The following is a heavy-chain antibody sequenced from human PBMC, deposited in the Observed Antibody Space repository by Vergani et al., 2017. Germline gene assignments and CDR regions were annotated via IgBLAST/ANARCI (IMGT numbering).Heavy chain of an antibody. CDR3: AKGEQWLVRGVFDADDAFDI. Sequence: QVQLVESGGGVVQPGRSLRLSCAASGFTFSSYGMHWVRQAPGKGLEWVAVIWYDGSNKYYADSVKGRFTISRDNSKNTLYLQMNSLRAEDAAVYYCAKGEQWLVRGVFDADDAFDIWGQGTMVTVSS. V-gene: IGHV3-33*06. D-gene: IGHD6-19*01. J-gene: IGHJ3*02. CDR2: IWYDGSNK. CDR1: GFTFSSYG.